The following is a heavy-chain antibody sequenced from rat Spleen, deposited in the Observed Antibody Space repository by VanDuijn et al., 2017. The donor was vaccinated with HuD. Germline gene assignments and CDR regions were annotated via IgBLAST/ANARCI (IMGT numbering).Heavy chain of an antibody. V-gene: IGHV3-3*01. Sequence: EVQLQESGPGLVKPSQSLSLTCSVTGYSITSSYRWNWIRKFPGNKLEWMGKINSAGSSNYNPSLKSQISITRDTSKTQFFLQVNSVTTEDTATYYCARSDGTHYYLPFANWGQGTLVTVSS. D-gene: IGHD1-12*02. CDR1: GYSITSSYR. CDR2: INSAGSS. CDR3: ARSDGTHYYLPFAN. J-gene: IGHJ3*01.